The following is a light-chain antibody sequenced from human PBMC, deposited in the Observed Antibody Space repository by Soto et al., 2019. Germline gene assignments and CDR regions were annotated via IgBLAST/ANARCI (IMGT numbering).Light chain of an antibody. V-gene: IGLV1-51*01. CDR3: GTWDSSLSDAVV. J-gene: IGLJ2*01. CDR2: DND. Sequence: QSVLTQPPSVSAAPGQKVTISFSGTSSNIGRNYVAWYQQLPGPAPKLLIYDNDKRPSGIPDRFSGSKSGTSATLGITGLQTGDEADYYCGTWDSSLSDAVVFGEGTKLTVL. CDR1: SSNIGRNY.